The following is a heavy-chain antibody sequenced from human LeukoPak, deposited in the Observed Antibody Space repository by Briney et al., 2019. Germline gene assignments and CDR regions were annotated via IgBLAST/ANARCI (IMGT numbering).Heavy chain of an antibody. D-gene: IGHD6-19*01. Sequence: GRSLRLSCAASGFTFSSYGMHWVRQAPGKGLEWVAVISYDGSNKYYADSVKGRFTISRDNSKNTLYLQMNSLRAEDTAVYYCARLAVAGYFDYWGQGTLVTVSS. CDR2: ISYDGSNK. CDR1: GFTFSSYG. J-gene: IGHJ4*02. V-gene: IGHV3-30*03. CDR3: ARLAVAGYFDY.